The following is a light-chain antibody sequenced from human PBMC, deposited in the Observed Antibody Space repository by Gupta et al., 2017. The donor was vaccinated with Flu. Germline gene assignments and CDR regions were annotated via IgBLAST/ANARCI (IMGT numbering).Light chain of an antibody. V-gene: IGKV3D-15*01. CDR3: QQYNNWPPVLT. J-gene: IGKJ4*01. Sequence: EIAMTQSPATPSVSPGERATLSCRASQSVSSNLAWYQQKPGQAPRLLLYGASTRATGIPARFSGSGSGTEFTLTISSLQSEDFAVYYCQQYNNWPPVLTFGGGTKVEIK. CDR1: QSVSSN. CDR2: GAS.